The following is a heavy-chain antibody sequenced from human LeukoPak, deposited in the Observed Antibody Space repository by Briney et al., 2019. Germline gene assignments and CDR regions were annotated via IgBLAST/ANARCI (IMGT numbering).Heavy chain of an antibody. D-gene: IGHD2-15*01. CDR1: GFTFDDYG. J-gene: IGHJ4*02. CDR3: ARVIDIVVVVAATPIDY. Sequence: GGSLRLSCAASGFTFDDYGMSWVRQAPGKGLEWVSGINWNGGSTGYADSVKGRFTISRDNAKNSLYLQMHSLRAEDTALYYCARVIDIVVVVAATPIDYWGQGTLVTVSS. V-gene: IGHV3-20*04. CDR2: INWNGGST.